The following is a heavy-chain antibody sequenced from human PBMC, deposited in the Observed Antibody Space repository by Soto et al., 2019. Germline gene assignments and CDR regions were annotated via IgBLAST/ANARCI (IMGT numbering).Heavy chain of an antibody. V-gene: IGHV3-48*03. CDR2: IFVTSTTI. J-gene: IGHJ4*02. Sequence: GGSLRLSCVASGFTFGSYGMVWVRQAPGKGLEWISYIFVTSTTIYYADSVRGRFTVSRDNTQNSLFLLMNSLRAEDTAIYYCARDKDWAFDYWGQGTLVTVSS. CDR1: GFTFGSYG. CDR3: ARDKDWAFDY. D-gene: IGHD3-9*01.